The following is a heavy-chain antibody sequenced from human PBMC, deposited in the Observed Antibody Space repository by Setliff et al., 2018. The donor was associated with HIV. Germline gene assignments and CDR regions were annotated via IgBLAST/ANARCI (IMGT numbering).Heavy chain of an antibody. CDR1: GDSISSSIYY. J-gene: IGHJ6*03. V-gene: IGHV4-39*01. CDR3: ARGGGISSPIDYHYYVDV. Sequence: TSETLSLTCTVSGDSISSSIYYWGWVRQPPGKGLEWIGGIYYTGSPFYNPSLKSRVTISVDTSNNQFSLKLSSVTAADTAVYYCARGGGISSPIDYHYYVDVWGKGTTVTVSS. D-gene: IGHD6-6*01. CDR2: IYYTGSP.